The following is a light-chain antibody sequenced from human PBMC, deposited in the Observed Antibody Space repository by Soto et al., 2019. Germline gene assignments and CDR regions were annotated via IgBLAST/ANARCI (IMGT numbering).Light chain of an antibody. CDR3: QQSYSIPYT. CDR2: AAF. V-gene: IGKV1-39*01. CDR1: QDIRSD. J-gene: IGKJ2*01. Sequence: DIQMTQSPSSLSASVGDRVTITCRASQDIRSDLGWFQQKPGKAPKRLIYAAFTLESGVPSRFSGSRSGTEFTLTISSLQPDDFATYYCQQSYSIPYTFGQGTKMEIK.